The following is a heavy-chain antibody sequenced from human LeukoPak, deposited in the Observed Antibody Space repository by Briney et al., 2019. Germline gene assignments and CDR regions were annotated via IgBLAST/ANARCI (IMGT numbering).Heavy chain of an antibody. CDR3: AKEGMGGGAKDY. CDR1: GFTFSSYA. J-gene: IGHJ4*02. D-gene: IGHD1-26*01. V-gene: IGHV3-23*01. CDR2: ISNSDGST. Sequence: GGSLRLSCAASGFTFSSYAMSWVRQAPGKGLEWVSTISNSDGSTYYADSVKGRFTISRDNSKNTLYLQMNSLRAEDTAVYYCAKEGMGGGAKDYWGQGTLVTVSS.